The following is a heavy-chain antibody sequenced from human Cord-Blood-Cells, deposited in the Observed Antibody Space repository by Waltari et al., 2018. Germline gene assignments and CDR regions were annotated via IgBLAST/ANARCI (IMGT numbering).Heavy chain of an antibody. V-gene: IGHV4-34*01. CDR1: GGSFSGYY. CDR3: ARGGDVVVPAAIRFDY. CDR2: INHSGST. Sequence: QVQLQQWGAGLLKPSETLSLTCAVYGGSFSGYYWSWIRQPPGKGLEWIGEINHSGSTNYNPSLKSRVTRSGDTSKNQFSLKLSSVTAADTAVYYCARGGDVVVPAAIRFDYWGQGTLVTVSS. J-gene: IGHJ4*02. D-gene: IGHD2-2*02.